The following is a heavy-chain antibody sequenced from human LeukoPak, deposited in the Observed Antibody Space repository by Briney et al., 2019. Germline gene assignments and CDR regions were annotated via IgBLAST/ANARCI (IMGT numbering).Heavy chain of an antibody. D-gene: IGHD1-26*01. CDR2: INHSGST. J-gene: IGHJ4*02. Sequence: PGGSLRLSCTASGFTFGDYAMSWFRQPPGKGLEWIGEINHSGSTNYNPSLKSRVTISVDTSKNQFSLKLSSVTAADTAVYYCASEQQDGSYYVIDYWGQGTLVTVSS. CDR1: GFTFGDYA. CDR3: ASEQQDGSYYVIDY. V-gene: IGHV4-34*01.